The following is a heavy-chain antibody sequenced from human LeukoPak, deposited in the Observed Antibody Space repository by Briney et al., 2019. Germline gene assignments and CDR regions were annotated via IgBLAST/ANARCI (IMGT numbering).Heavy chain of an antibody. J-gene: IGHJ6*03. CDR1: GGSISSSSYY. V-gene: IGHV4-39*07. Sequence: SETLSLTCTVSGGSISSSSYYWGWIRQPPGKGLEWIGSIYYSGSTNYNPSLKSRVTISVDTSKNQFSLKLSSVTAADTAVYYCARARGYSYGYYYYYMDVWGKGTTVTVSS. D-gene: IGHD5-18*01. CDR2: IYYSGST. CDR3: ARARGYSYGYYYYYMDV.